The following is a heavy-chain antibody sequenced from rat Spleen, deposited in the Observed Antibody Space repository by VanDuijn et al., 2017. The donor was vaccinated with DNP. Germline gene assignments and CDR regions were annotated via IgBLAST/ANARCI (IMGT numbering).Heavy chain of an antibody. J-gene: IGHJ2*01. CDR3: ARRPFATTHFDY. CDR1: GFNFSDYY. CDR2: ISYEDSST. D-gene: IGHD1-10*01. V-gene: IGHV5-22*01. Sequence: EVQLVESGGGLVQPGRSLKLSCAASGFNFSDYYMAWVRQAPKKGLEWVASISYEDSSTYYGDSVKGRFTISRNNAKNTLYLQMNSLRSEDTATYHCARRPFATTHFDYWGQGVMVTASS.